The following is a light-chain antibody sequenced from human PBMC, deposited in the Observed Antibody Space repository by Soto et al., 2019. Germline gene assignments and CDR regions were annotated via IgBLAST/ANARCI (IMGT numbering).Light chain of an antibody. Sequence: EIVMTQSPATLSVSPGERATLSCRASQSVSSNLAWYQQKPGQAPRLLIYGASTRATGIPARSSGSGSGTEFTLTISSLQSEDFAVYYCQQYNNWLTFGGGTKVDIK. V-gene: IGKV3-15*01. CDR3: QQYNNWLT. J-gene: IGKJ4*01. CDR1: QSVSSN. CDR2: GAS.